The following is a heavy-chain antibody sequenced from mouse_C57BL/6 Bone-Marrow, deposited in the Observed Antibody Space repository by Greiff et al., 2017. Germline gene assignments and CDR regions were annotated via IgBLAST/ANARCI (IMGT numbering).Heavy chain of an antibody. CDR3: DGDGYLPLAY. J-gene: IGHJ2*01. D-gene: IGHD2-3*01. Sequence: QVKLQQSGPELVKPGASVKISCKASGYTFTDYNIHWVKQRPGQSLEWIGYISPGSGGTCYNEKFKGKATLTADKSSSTAYMQLSSLTSEDSAVYCCDGDGYLPLAYWGQGTTLTVS. V-gene: IGHV1-77*01. CDR2: ISPGSGGT. CDR1: GYTFTDYN.